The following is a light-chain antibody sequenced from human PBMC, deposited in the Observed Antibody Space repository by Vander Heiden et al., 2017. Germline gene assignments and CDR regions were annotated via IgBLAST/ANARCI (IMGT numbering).Light chain of an antibody. CDR1: QCVSSY. V-gene: IGKV3-11*01. CDR2: DAS. J-gene: IGKJ4*01. CDR3: QQRRDWPLT. Sequence: EFVLTQSLATLSWSPGERATLSCRASQCVSSYLAWYQQKPAQAPGLLIYDASNRSAGIQARFSGSGSGTDFTLTICSLEPEDFAVYYCQQRRDWPLTFGGGTKVEIK.